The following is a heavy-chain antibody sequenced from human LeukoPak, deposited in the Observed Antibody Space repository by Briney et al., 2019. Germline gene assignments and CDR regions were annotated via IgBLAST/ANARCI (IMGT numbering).Heavy chain of an antibody. CDR1: GFSFSDHY. Sequence: GGSLRLSCVASGFSFSDHYMEWVRQAPGKGLEWVAVISYDGSNKYYADSVKGRFTISRDNSKNTLYLQMNSLRAEDTAVYYCARDRESTIFGVVIGIGLNDYWGQGTLVTVSS. CDR3: ARDRESTIFGVVIGIGLNDY. J-gene: IGHJ4*02. CDR2: ISYDGSNK. D-gene: IGHD3-3*01. V-gene: IGHV3-30*03.